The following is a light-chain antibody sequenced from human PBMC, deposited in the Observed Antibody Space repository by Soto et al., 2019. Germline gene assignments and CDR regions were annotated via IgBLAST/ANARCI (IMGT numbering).Light chain of an antibody. V-gene: IGLV2-23*01. CDR2: EGS. CDR1: SSDVGNYNL. Sequence: QSALTQPASVSGSPGQSITISCTGTSSDVGNYNLVSWYQQYPDKAPKLVIYEGSKRPSGVSNRFSGSKSGNTASLTISGLQAEDEADYYCCTYAGSSTDVFGTGTKVTVL. CDR3: CTYAGSSTDV. J-gene: IGLJ1*01.